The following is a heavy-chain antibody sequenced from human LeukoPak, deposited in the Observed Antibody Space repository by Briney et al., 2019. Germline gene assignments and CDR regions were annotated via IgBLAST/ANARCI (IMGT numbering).Heavy chain of an antibody. D-gene: IGHD1-26*01. CDR1: GFTVSSNY. CDR3: ARDPGSYYFDY. CDR2: IYSGGST. V-gene: IGHV3-53*01. Sequence: GGSLRLSCAASGFTVSSNYMSWVRQAPGKGLEWVSVIYSGGSTYYADSVKGRFTISRDNSKNTLYLQMNSLRAEDTAVYYCARDPGSYYFDYWGQGALVTVSS. J-gene: IGHJ4*02.